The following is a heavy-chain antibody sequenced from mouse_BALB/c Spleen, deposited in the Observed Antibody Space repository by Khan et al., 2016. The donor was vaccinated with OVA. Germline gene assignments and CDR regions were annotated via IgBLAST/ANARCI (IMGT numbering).Heavy chain of an antibody. CDR1: GYTFTNYW. Sequence: QVQLQQSGAELAKPGASVKMSCKASGYTFTNYWMHWVKQRPGQGLEWIGYINPSTGYSEYNQKFKDKATLTADKSSSTAYIQLSSLTSEDSAVYYCANHGSSSAWLTYWGQGTLVTGSA. D-gene: IGHD1-1*01. CDR3: ANHGSSSAWLTY. J-gene: IGHJ3*01. V-gene: IGHV1-7*01. CDR2: INPSTGYS.